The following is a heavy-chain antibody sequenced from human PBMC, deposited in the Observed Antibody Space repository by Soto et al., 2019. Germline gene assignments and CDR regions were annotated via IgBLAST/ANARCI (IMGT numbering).Heavy chain of an antibody. CDR1: GFTFDDYT. J-gene: IGHJ6*02. CDR2: ISWDGGST. Sequence: GGSLRLSCAASGFTFDDYTMHWVRQAPGKGLEWVSLISWDGGSTYYANSVKVRFTISRDNSKNSLYLQINSLRTEDTALYYCAKDIAPDCISTSCSTNYYYGMDVWGQGTTVTVSS. V-gene: IGHV3-43*01. D-gene: IGHD2-2*01. CDR3: AKDIAPDCISTSCSTNYYYGMDV.